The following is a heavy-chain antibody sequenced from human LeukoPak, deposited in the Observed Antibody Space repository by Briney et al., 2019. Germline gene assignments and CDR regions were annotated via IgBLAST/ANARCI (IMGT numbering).Heavy chain of an antibody. J-gene: IGHJ6*03. CDR3: AKIPRGGYMDV. V-gene: IGHV3-9*01. CDR2: ISWNSGSV. CDR1: GFTFDDYA. D-gene: IGHD2-15*01. Sequence: GRSLRLSCAASGFTFDDYAMHWVRQAPGKGLEWVSDISWNSGSVGYADSVKGRFTISRDNSKSTLYLQMNSLRAEDAAVYYCAKIPRGGYMDVWGKGTTVTVSS.